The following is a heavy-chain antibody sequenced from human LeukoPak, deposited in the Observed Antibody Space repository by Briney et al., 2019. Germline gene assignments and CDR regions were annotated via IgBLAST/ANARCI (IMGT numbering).Heavy chain of an antibody. CDR2: IYSGGST. Sequence: AGSLRLSCAASGFIVSSNYMSWVRQGPGKGLEWVSIIYSGGSTYYADSVKGRFTISRDNSKNTLYLQMNSLRAEDTAVYYCARINGGDAMDVWGQGTTVTVSS. CDR1: GFIVSSNY. CDR3: ARINGGDAMDV. D-gene: IGHD4-23*01. J-gene: IGHJ6*02. V-gene: IGHV3-53*01.